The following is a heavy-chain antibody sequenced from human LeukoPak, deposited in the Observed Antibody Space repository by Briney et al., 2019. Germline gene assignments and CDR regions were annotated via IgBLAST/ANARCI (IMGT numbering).Heavy chain of an antibody. CDR1: GFTFDDYA. CDR2: ISWNSGSI. J-gene: IGHJ4*02. D-gene: IGHD3-22*01. V-gene: IGHV3-9*01. Sequence: GGSLRLSCAASGFTFDDYAMHWVRQAPGKGLEWVSGISWNSGSIGYADSVKGRFTISRDNAKNSLYLQMNSLRAEDTALYYCAKGRYYDSSGYYDYWGQGTLVTVSS. CDR3: AKGRYYDSSGYYDY.